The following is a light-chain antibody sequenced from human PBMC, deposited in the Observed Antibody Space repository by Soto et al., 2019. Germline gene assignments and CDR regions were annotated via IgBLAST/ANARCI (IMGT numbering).Light chain of an antibody. Sequence: EIVLTQSPGTLSLSPGERATLSCRASQSVSSSYLAWYQQKPGQAPRLLIYGASSRATGIPDRFSGSGSGTDLTLTIYRLEPEDFAVYYCQQYGSSPKTFGQGTKVEIK. CDR3: QQYGSSPKT. V-gene: IGKV3-20*01. CDR2: GAS. J-gene: IGKJ1*01. CDR1: QSVSSSY.